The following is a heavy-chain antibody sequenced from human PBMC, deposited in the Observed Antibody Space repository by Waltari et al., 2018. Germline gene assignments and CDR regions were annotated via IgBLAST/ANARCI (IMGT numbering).Heavy chain of an antibody. D-gene: IGHD5-12*01. CDR3: ARGVDMATIEY. V-gene: IGHV3-30*01. CDR1: GFTFSSYA. J-gene: IGHJ4*02. Sequence: QVQLVESGGGVVQPGRSLRLSCSASGFTFSSYAMHWVRPAPGKGLEWVAVISNDESKKYSADSVKGRLTISRDNSKNTLYLQMNSLRAEDTAVYYCARGVDMATIEYWGQGTLVTVSS. CDR2: ISNDESKK.